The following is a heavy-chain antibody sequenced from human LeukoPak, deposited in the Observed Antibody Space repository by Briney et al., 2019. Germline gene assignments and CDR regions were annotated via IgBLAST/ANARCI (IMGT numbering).Heavy chain of an antibody. CDR1: GFTFSSYA. D-gene: IGHD5-12*01. Sequence: GGSLRLSCAASGFTFSSYAMSWVRQAPGKGLEWVSGISWNGVGIGYADSVKGRFTISRDNAKKSLYLQMNSLRAEDTALYYCAKDMTYSGYDALDSWGQGTLVTVSS. CDR3: AKDMTYSGYDALDS. CDR2: ISWNGVGI. V-gene: IGHV3-9*01. J-gene: IGHJ4*02.